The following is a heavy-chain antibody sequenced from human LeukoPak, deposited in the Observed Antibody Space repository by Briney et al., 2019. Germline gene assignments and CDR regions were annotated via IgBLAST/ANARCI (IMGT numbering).Heavy chain of an antibody. Sequence: GGSLRLSCAASGFTFSSYAMHWVRQAPGKGLEWVAVISYDGSNKYYADSVKGRFTISRDNSKNTLYLQMNSLRAEDTAVYYCARDLASLTGPLKIFDYWGQGTLVTVSS. J-gene: IGHJ4*02. CDR3: ARDLASLTGPLKIFDY. CDR2: ISYDGSNK. CDR1: GFTFSSYA. D-gene: IGHD3-9*01. V-gene: IGHV3-30*04.